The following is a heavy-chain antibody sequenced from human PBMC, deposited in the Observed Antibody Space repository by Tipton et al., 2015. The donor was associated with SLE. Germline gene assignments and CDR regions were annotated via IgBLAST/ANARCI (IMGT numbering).Heavy chain of an antibody. V-gene: IGHV4-59*12. CDR2: IYYSGST. CDR3: AGVSRDAFEI. J-gene: IGHJ3*02. CDR1: GGSISSYR. Sequence: TLSLTCTVSGGSISSYRWSWIRQPPGKGLEWIGYIYYSGSTNYNPSLKSRVTMSIDTSKNQFSLKLSSVTAADTAVYYCAGVSRDAFEIWGQGTMVTVSS. D-gene: IGHD5/OR15-5a*01.